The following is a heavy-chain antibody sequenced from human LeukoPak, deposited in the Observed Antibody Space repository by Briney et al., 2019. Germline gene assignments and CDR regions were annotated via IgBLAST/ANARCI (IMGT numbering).Heavy chain of an antibody. V-gene: IGHV3-53*01. Sequence: GGSLRLSCAASGLTFSTYAMSWVRQAPGKGLEWVSVIYSGGSTYYADSVKGRFTISRDNSKNTLYLQMNSLRAEDTAVYYCARCYTYGTTWFGGLDVWGQGTTVTVSS. CDR1: GLTFSTYA. J-gene: IGHJ6*02. CDR3: ARCYTYGTTWFGGLDV. D-gene: IGHD3-10*01. CDR2: IYSGGST.